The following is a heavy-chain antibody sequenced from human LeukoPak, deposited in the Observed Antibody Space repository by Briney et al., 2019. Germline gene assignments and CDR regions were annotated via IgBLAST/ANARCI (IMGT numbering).Heavy chain of an antibody. D-gene: IGHD6-6*01. CDR2: INSDGSST. J-gene: IGHJ3*01. CDR1: GFTFSSYR. Sequence: GGSLRLSCAASGFTFSSYRMHWVRQAPGKGLAWVSRINSDGSSTNYADSVKGRFTISRDNAKNTLYLQMDSLRAEDTAVYYCAREGYSTSPPDAFGFWGQGTMVTVSS. CDR3: AREGYSTSPPDAFGF. V-gene: IGHV3-74*01.